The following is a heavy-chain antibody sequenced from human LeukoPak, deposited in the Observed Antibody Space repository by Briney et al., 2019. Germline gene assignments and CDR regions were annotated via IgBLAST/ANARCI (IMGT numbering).Heavy chain of an antibody. CDR1: GFTFSSYA. CDR2: VTASAGNT. D-gene: IGHD3-10*01. V-gene: IGHV3-23*01. J-gene: IGHJ6*02. CDR3: AKGDYYGSGSTFKNGMDV. Sequence: GGSLRLSCAASGFTFSSYAMSWVRQAPGKGLEWVSAVTASAGNTYYAGSVKGRFTISRDNSKNTLYLQVNSLRAEDTAVYYCAKGDYYGSGSTFKNGMDVWGQGTTVTVSS.